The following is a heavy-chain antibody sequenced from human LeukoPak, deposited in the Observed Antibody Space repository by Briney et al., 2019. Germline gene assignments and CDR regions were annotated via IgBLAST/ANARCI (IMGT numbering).Heavy chain of an antibody. CDR1: GGSISSGGYY. V-gene: IGHV4-31*03. CDR3: ARAAGYYDILTGNYGMDV. Sequence: SQTLSLTCTVSGGSISSGGYYWSWNRQHPGKGLVWIGNIYYSGSTYYNPSLKSRVTISVDTSKNQFSLKLSSVTAADTAVYYCARAAGYYDILTGNYGMDVWGQGTTVTVSS. CDR2: IYYSGST. J-gene: IGHJ6*02. D-gene: IGHD3-9*01.